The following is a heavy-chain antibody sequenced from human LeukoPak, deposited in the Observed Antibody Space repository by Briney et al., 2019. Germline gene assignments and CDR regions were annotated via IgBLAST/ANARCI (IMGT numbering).Heavy chain of an antibody. V-gene: IGHV3-23*01. Sequence: PGGSLRLSCAASGFTFSDYYMSWIRQAPGKGLEWVSAISGSGGSTYYADSVKGRFTISRDNSKNTLYLQMNSLRAEDTAVYSCARPRLEYCSGGSCFDAFDIWGQGTMVTVSS. CDR3: ARPRLEYCSGGSCFDAFDI. CDR1: GFTFSDYY. CDR2: ISGSGGST. D-gene: IGHD2-15*01. J-gene: IGHJ3*02.